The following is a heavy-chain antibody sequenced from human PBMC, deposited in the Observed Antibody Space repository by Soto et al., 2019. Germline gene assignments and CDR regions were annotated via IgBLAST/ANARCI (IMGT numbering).Heavy chain of an antibody. CDR1: GGSFSDAF. CDR3: ARAPRELLAESPLFLYYYYGLDV. CDR2: VFHTGNT. J-gene: IGHJ6*02. V-gene: IGHV4-34*12. D-gene: IGHD1-7*01. Sequence: QVHLQQWGAGLLKPSGTLSLTCAVSGGSFSDAFWSWVRQSPGRGLEWIGEVFHTGNTNYNPSLKSRITLSVDTAKNQFSLRLTSVTAADSAVYYCARAPRELLAESPLFLYYYYGLDVWGQGTTVTVSS.